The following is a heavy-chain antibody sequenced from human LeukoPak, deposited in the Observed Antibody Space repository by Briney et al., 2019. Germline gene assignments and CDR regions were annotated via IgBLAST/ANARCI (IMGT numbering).Heavy chain of an antibody. J-gene: IGHJ4*02. V-gene: IGHV4-39*07. Sequence: SETLSLTCTVSGGSVYTSDYYWGWVRQPPGKGPEWIGDIFYTGRTNYNPSLKSRVSISIDTSKNQFSLKLTSVTAADTAVYYCARVFDSWGQGTLVTVSS. CDR1: GGSVYTSDYY. CDR3: ARVFDS. CDR2: IFYTGRT.